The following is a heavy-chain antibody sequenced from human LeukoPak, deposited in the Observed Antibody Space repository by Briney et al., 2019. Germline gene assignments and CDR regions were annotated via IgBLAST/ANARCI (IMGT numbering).Heavy chain of an antibody. CDR2: IIPTFGTA. Sequence: SVKVSCKASRATFRSYAISWVRQAPGQGLEWMGGIIPTFGTANYAQKFQGRVMITADDSTNTAYMELCSLRSEDTAVYYCARAPNEGAFDIWGQGTMVSVSS. CDR1: RATFRSYA. J-gene: IGHJ3*02. CDR3: ARAPNEGAFDI. D-gene: IGHD1-1*01. V-gene: IGHV1-69*13.